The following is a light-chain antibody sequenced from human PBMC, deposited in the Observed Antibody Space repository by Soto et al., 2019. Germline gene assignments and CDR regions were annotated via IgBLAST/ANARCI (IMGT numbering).Light chain of an antibody. V-gene: IGKV3-15*01. Sequence: EIVMTQSPATLSVSPCERATLSSRASQSVSSNLAWYQQKPGQAPRLLIYGASTRATGIPARFSASGSGTEFTLSISSLQSDDFGVYYCQQYDTWPRTFGQGTKVDIK. CDR3: QQYDTWPRT. CDR2: GAS. J-gene: IGKJ1*01. CDR1: QSVSSN.